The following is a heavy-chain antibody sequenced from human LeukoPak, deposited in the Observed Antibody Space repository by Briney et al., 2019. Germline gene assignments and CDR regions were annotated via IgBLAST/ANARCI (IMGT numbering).Heavy chain of an antibody. CDR3: ARDLGLRFDF. V-gene: IGHV3-74*01. J-gene: IGHJ4*02. CDR1: GFTFSNYW. D-gene: IGHD2-21*02. Sequence: QPGGSLRLSCAGSGFTFSNYWMHWVRQAPGKGLVWVAFINSDGTSTNYADSVKGRFTISRDNAKNTLYLQMNSLTAEDTAVYYCARDLGLRFDFWGQGTLVTVSS. CDR2: INSDGTST.